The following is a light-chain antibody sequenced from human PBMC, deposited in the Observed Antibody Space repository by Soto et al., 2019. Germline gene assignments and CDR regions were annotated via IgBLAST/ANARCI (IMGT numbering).Light chain of an antibody. J-gene: IGLJ1*01. CDR3: CSYASSTSYV. CDR2: DVS. CDR1: SSDVGGYNF. V-gene: IGLV2-14*03. Sequence: QSALNQPASVSGSPGQSNTISCTGTSSDVGGYNFVTWYQQHPGEAPKLMIHDVSSRASGVPNRFSGSKSGTTASLTISGLQAEDEADYYCCSYASSTSYVFGTGTKVTVL.